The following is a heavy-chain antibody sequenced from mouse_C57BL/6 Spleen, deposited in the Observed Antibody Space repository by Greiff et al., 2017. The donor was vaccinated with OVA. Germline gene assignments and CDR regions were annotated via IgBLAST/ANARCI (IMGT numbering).Heavy chain of an antibody. J-gene: IGHJ2*01. CDR2: ISSGGSYT. V-gene: IGHV5-6*01. Sequence: VQLKQSGGDLVKPGGSLKLSCAASGFTFSSYGMSWVRQTPDKRLEWVATISSGGSYTYYPDSVKGRFTISRDNAKNTLYLQMSSLKSEDTAMYYCARHGDYEDYFDYWGQGTTLTVSS. CDR1: GFTFSSYG. D-gene: IGHD2-4*01. CDR3: ARHGDYEDYFDY.